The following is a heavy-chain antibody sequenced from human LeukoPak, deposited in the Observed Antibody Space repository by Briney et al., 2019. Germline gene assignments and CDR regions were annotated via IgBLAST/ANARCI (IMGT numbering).Heavy chain of an antibody. Sequence: GASVKVSCKASGGTFSSYAISWVRQAPGQGLEWMGGIIPIFGTANYAQKFQGRVTITTDESTSTAYMELSSLRSEDTAVYYCARGPIVVVPAAMDYYYMDVWGKGTTVTVSS. CDR1: GGTFSSYA. J-gene: IGHJ6*03. V-gene: IGHV1-69*05. CDR3: ARGPIVVVPAAMDYYYMDV. D-gene: IGHD2-2*01. CDR2: IIPIFGTA.